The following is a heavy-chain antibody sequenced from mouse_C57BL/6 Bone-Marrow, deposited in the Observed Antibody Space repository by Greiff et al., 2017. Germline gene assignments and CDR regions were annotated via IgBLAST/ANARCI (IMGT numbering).Heavy chain of an antibody. CDR1: GFSFNTYA. CDR2: IRSKSNNYAT. CDR3: VRHWGMRYFDV. V-gene: IGHV10-1*01. Sequence: EVMLVESGGGLVQPKGSLKLSCAASGFSFNTYAMNWVRQAPGKGLEWVARIRSKSNNYATYYADSVKDRFTISRDDSESMLYLQMNNLKTEDTAMYYCVRHWGMRYFDVWGTGTTVTVSS. J-gene: IGHJ1*03.